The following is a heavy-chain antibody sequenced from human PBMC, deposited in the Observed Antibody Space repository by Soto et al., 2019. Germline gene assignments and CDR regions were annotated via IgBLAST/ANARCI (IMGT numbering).Heavy chain of an antibody. CDR1: GFTFSSYA. J-gene: IGHJ4*02. D-gene: IGHD6-13*01. Sequence: EVQLLESGGGLVQPGGSLRLSCAASGFTFSSYAMNWVRQAQGKGLEWVSVISGSDGSTYYADSVKGRFTISRDNSKNTLNLQMNSLRAEDTAVYYCARRSSSWYVDYWGQGNLVTVSS. CDR3: ARRSSSWYVDY. CDR2: ISGSDGST. V-gene: IGHV3-23*01.